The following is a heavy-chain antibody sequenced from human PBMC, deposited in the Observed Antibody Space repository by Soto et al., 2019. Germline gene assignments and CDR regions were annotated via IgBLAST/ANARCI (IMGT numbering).Heavy chain of an antibody. Sequence: QVQLQESGPGLVKPSQTLSLTCTVSGGSISSGDYYWSWIRQHPGKGLEWIGYIYYSGSTYYNPSLKHRVTISVDTSKNQSSLKLSSVTAADTAVYYCARWWSGSRQGFDPWGQGTLVTVSS. CDR1: GGSISSGDYY. J-gene: IGHJ5*02. CDR2: IYYSGST. D-gene: IGHD3-3*01. CDR3: ARWWSGSRQGFDP. V-gene: IGHV4-31*03.